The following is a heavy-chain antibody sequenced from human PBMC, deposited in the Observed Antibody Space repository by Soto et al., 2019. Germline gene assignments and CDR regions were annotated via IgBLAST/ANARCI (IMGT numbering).Heavy chain of an antibody. D-gene: IGHD2-2*01. CDR1: GVTFGDYA. Sequence: GGSLRLSCTASGVTFGDYAMGLFRQAPGKGLEWVGFIRSKAYGGTTEYAASVKGRFTISRDDSKSIAYLQMNSLKTEDTAVYYCTRTYCSSTSCPFHYYYYYMDVWGKGTTVTVSS. J-gene: IGHJ6*03. V-gene: IGHV3-49*03. CDR3: TRTYCSSTSCPFHYYYYYMDV. CDR2: IRSKAYGGTT.